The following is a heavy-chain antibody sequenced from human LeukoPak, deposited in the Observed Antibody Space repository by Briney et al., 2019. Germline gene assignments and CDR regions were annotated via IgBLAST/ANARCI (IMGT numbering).Heavy chain of an antibody. Sequence: SVKVSCKASGGTFSSYAISCVRQAPGQGLEWMGRIIPILGIANYAQKFQGRVTITADKYTSTAYMELSSLRSEDTAVYYCAREDAQTYYYDSSGYLTFDYWGQGTLVTVSS. CDR2: IIPILGIA. CDR3: AREDAQTYYYDSSGYLTFDY. J-gene: IGHJ4*02. D-gene: IGHD3-22*01. CDR1: GGTFSSYA. V-gene: IGHV1-69*04.